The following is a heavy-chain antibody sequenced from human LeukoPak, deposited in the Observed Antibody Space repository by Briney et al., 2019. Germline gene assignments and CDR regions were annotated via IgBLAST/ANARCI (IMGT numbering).Heavy chain of an antibody. D-gene: IGHD3-10*01. J-gene: IGHJ4*02. CDR3: ARDARSVRGVIPYFDY. CDR1: GFTFSSYE. CDR2: ISSGGETI. Sequence: GGSLRLSCAASGFTFSSYEMNWVRQAPGKGLEWVSYISSGGETIYYADSVNGRSTISRDNAKNSLYLQMNSLRGEDTAVYYCARDARSVRGVIPYFDYWGQGTLVTVSS. V-gene: IGHV3-48*03.